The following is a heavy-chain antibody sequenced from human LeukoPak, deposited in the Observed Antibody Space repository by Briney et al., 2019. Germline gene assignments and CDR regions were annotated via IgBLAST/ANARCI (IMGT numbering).Heavy chain of an antibody. V-gene: IGHV3-53*01. D-gene: IGHD3-10*01. CDR3: ARAAVGSYYFDY. CDR2: IYSGGST. J-gene: IGHJ4*02. Sequence: PGGSLRLSCAASGFTVSSYYMSWVRPATGKGLEWVSVIYSGGSTYYADSVKGRFTISRDISKSTLYLQMNNLRADDTAVYYCARAAVGSYYFDYWGQGTLVTVSS. CDR1: GFTVSSYY.